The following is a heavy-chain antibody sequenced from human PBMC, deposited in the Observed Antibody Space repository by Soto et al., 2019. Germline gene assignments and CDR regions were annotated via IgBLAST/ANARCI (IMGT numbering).Heavy chain of an antibody. Sequence: QVQMVESGGGVVQPGRSLRLSCAASGFSFVNYGMHWVRQAPGRGLEWVAIIWYDGSLQYYAAAVKGRFTISRDNSKNTLYLEINSLRAEDTAVYYCANLWGDGYNLGQDYNGMDVWGQGTTVIVSS. J-gene: IGHJ6*02. CDR1: GFSFVNYG. CDR3: ANLWGDGYNLGQDYNGMDV. CDR2: IWYDGSLQ. D-gene: IGHD5-12*01. V-gene: IGHV3-33*06.